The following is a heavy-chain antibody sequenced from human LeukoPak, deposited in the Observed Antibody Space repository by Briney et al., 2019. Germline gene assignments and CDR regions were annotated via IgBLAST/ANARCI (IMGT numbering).Heavy chain of an antibody. CDR2: INPSGGST. CDR3: ARSFLEYQLQDY. D-gene: IGHD2-2*01. V-gene: IGHV1-46*01. Sequence: ASVKVSCKASGYTFTSYYMHWVRQAPGQGLEWMGIINPSGGSTSYAQKFQGRVTMIRDTSTSTVYMELSSLRSEDTAVYYCARSFLEYQLQDYWGQGTLVTVSS. J-gene: IGHJ4*02. CDR1: GYTFTSYY.